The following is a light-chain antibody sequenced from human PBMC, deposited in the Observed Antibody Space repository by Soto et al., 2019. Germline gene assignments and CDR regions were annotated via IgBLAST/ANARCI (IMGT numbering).Light chain of an antibody. Sequence: DIQMTQSPSSLSASVGDRVIITCRASQTISSHLNWYQQKPGKAPNLLVYAASSLQSGVPSRFTGSGSGTDFTLTISSLQPEDVATYYCQKYNSAPQTFGQGTKVDIK. CDR3: QKYNSAPQT. V-gene: IGKV1-39*01. CDR2: AAS. CDR1: QTISSH. J-gene: IGKJ1*01.